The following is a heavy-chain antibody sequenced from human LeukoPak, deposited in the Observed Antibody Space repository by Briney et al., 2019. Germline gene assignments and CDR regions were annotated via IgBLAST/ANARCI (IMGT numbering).Heavy chain of an antibody. CDR2: ICNRGTT. V-gene: IGHV4-59*08. CDR3: ARTPERRGYSYGVDAFDI. Sequence: PSETLSLTCTVSGGSISSDFWNWMRQAPGKGLEWIGFICNRGTTNHNPSLKSRVTMSIDTSKNQFSLKLSSVTAADTAVYFCARTPERRGYSYGVDAFDIRGQGAVVTVS. D-gene: IGHD5-18*01. J-gene: IGHJ3*02. CDR1: GGSISSDF.